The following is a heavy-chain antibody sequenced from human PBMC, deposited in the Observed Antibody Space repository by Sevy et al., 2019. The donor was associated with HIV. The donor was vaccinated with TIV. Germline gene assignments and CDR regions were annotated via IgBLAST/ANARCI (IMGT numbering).Heavy chain of an antibody. J-gene: IGHJ5*02. Sequence: GGSLRLSCAASAFTFSSYGMHWVRQAPGKGLEWVAVISYDGSNKYYADSEKGRFTISGDNSKNTLYLQMNSLRAEDTAVYYCAKDGRDYDFWSGYSNWFDPWGQGTLVTVSS. CDR1: AFTFSSYG. CDR3: AKDGRDYDFWSGYSNWFDP. V-gene: IGHV3-30*18. CDR2: ISYDGSNK. D-gene: IGHD3-3*01.